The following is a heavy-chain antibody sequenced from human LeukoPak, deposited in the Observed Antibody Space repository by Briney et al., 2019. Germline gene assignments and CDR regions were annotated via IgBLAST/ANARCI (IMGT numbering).Heavy chain of an antibody. CDR2: IWYDGSNK. Sequence: GRSLRLSCAASGFTFSSYGMHWVRQAPGKGLEWVAVIWYDGSNKYYADSVKGRFTISRDNSKNTLYLQMNSLRAEDTAVYYCARERRTLGFDYWGQGTLVTVSS. CDR3: ARERRTLGFDY. V-gene: IGHV3-33*01. J-gene: IGHJ4*02. CDR1: GFTFSSYG. D-gene: IGHD1-14*01.